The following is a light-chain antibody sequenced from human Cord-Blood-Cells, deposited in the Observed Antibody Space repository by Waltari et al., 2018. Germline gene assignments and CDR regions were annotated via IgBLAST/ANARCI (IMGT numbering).Light chain of an antibody. CDR1: QGISSY. Sequence: AIRMTQSPSSFSASTGDRGTIPCRASQGISSYLAWYQQKPGKAPKLLIYAASTLQSGVPSRFSGSGSGTDFTLTISCLQSEDFATYYCQQYYSYPYTFGQGTKLEIK. J-gene: IGKJ2*01. CDR2: AAS. V-gene: IGKV1-8*01. CDR3: QQYYSYPYT.